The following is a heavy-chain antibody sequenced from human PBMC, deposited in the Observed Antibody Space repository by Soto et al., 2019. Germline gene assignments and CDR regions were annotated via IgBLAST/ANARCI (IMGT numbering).Heavy chain of an antibody. CDR1: GFTFTSSA. CDR3: AAGGLVTDNRYYYYYGMDV. J-gene: IGHJ6*02. Sequence: ASVKVSCKASGFTFTSSAVQWVRQARGRRLEWIGWIVVGSGNTNYAQKFQERVTITRDMSTSTAYMELSSLRSEDTAVYYCAAGGLVTDNRYYYYYGMDVWGQGTTVTVSS. D-gene: IGHD2-21*02. V-gene: IGHV1-58*01. CDR2: IVVGSGNT.